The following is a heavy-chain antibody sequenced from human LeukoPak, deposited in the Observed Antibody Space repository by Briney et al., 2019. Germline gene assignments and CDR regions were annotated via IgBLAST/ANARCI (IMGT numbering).Heavy chain of an antibody. Sequence: GSVRVSCKASGYTFTMYDIHWVRQAPGKGLEWVAIIYPGDGATYYAQRFQGRVTMTRDMSTTTVYMDLRSLRSEDTTVYFWAREQRGGQSGNLGDLFAMYYTYYYMDVWGRGTTVTVSS. CDR3: AREQRGGQSGNLGDLFAMYYTYYYMDV. J-gene: IGHJ6*03. V-gene: IGHV1-46*01. CDR2: IYPGDGAT. D-gene: IGHD3-16*01. CDR1: GYTFTMYD.